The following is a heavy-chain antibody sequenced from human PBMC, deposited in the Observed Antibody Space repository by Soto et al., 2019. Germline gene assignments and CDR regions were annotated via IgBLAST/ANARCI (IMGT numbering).Heavy chain of an antibody. J-gene: IGHJ4*02. Sequence: KFQGRVTITRDTSASTAYMELSSLRSEDTAVYYCARDEIYSSSLYQVGATTRFDYWGQGTLVTVSS. CDR3: ARDEIYSSSLYQVGATTRFDY. V-gene: IGHV1-3*01. D-gene: IGHD6-13*01.